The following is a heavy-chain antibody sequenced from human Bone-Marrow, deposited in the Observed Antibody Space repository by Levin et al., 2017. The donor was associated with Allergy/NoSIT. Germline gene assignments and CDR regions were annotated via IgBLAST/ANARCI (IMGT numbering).Heavy chain of an antibody. Sequence: PGESLKISCKGSGYSFTNHWIGWVRQTPGKGLEWMGIIYPGDSDTRYSPSFQGQVTISADRSITTAYLQWRGLKVSDTAIYYCARLDSGHDYDALDIWGQGTMVIVSS. J-gene: IGHJ3*02. CDR1: GYSFTNHW. CDR3: ARLDSGHDYDALDI. D-gene: IGHD5-12*01. CDR2: IYPGDSDT. V-gene: IGHV5-51*01.